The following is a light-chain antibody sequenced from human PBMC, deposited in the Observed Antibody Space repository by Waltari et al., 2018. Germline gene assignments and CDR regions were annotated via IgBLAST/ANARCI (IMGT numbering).Light chain of an antibody. CDR3: QQYEHMPIT. Sequence: TCQAGQDIANYVVCYQKKPGKAPKLLIYDASTLATGVPSRFSGIGSGTDFTLIITGLQPEDVATYYCQQYEHMPITCGQGTRAEIE. CDR1: QDIANY. J-gene: IGKJ5*01. V-gene: IGKV1-33*01. CDR2: DAS.